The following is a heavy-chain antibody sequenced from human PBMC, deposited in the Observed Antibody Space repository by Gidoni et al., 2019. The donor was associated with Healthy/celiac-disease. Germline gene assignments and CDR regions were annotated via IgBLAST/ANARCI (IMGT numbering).Heavy chain of an antibody. D-gene: IGHD5-18*01. CDR3: ARSTWIQFDP. J-gene: IGHJ5*02. CDR1: GGSISSYY. V-gene: IGHV4-59*01. CDR2: IYYRGST. Sequence: QVQLQESGPGLVKPSETLSLTCTVPGGSISSYYWSWIRQPPGKGLEWIGYIYYRGSTTYNPSLKSRVTISVDTSKNQFSLKLSSVTAADTAVYYCARSTWIQFDPWGQGTLVTVSS.